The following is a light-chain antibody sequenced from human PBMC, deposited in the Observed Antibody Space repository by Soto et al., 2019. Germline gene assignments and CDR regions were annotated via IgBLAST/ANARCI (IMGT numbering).Light chain of an antibody. CDR1: NNDIGGYNY. CDR2: DVS. V-gene: IGLV2-14*01. Sequence: QSVLTQPASVSGSPGQSITISCTGTNNDIGGYNYVSWYQQHPDKAPKVLISDVSSRPSGVSNRFSGSKSGNTASLTISGLQAEDEADYYCSSYTGSSTLYVFGTGTKVTV. CDR3: SSYTGSSTLYV. J-gene: IGLJ1*01.